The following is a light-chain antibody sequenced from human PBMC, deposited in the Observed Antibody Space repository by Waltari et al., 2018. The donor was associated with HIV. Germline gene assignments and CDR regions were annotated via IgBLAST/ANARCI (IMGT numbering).Light chain of an antibody. CDR2: GIS. CDR1: SALISSSP. CDR3: AAWDDSLNGYV. Sequence: LTQPPSALDTPGHRPTISRSGISALISSSPGKRYQQPPAPAPKLLIFGISQRPSGVPDRFSASKSGTSASLAICGLQAEDEADYYCAAWDDSLNGYVFGTGTRVTVL. V-gene: IGLV1-44*01. J-gene: IGLJ1*01.